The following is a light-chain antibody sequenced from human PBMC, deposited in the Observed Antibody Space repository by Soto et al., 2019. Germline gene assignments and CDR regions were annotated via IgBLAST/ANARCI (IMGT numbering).Light chain of an antibody. CDR1: QSVSNNF. CDR2: GAS. J-gene: IGKJ1*01. Sequence: TELTQALGTLSLSPGERATLSCRAMQSVSNNFLDWYQHKPGQASRIINYGASNRATGIPDIFSGSGCGPDFTVTISRLGPEEFVVYYCQQNGSSGTFSQGTKVYIK. V-gene: IGKV3-20*01. CDR3: QQNGSSGT.